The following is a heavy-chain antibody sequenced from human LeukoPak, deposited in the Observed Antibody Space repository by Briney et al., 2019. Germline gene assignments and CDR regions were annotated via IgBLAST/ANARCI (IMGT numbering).Heavy chain of an antibody. V-gene: IGHV3-48*01. CDR2: ISSSSSTI. D-gene: IGHD6-19*01. J-gene: IGHJ6*03. CDR1: GFTFSSYS. Sequence: GGSLRLSCAASGFTFSSYSMNWVRQAPGKGLEWVSYISSSSSTIYYADSVKGRFTISRDNAKNSLYLQMNSLRAEDTAVYYCAKGLYTSGRGYMDVWGKGTTVTISS. CDR3: AKGLYTSGRGYMDV.